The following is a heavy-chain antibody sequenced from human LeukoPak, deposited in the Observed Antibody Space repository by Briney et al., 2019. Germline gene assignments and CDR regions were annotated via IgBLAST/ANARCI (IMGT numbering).Heavy chain of an antibody. CDR3: ATGPYSSSYDLDY. J-gene: IGHJ4*02. V-gene: IGHV1-24*01. CDR1: GYTLTELS. CDR2: FDPEDGET. Sequence: GASVQVSCKVSGYTLTELSMHWMRQAPGRGLEWMGGFDPEDGETIYAQKLQGRVTMTEDTSTDTAYMELSSLRSEDTAVYYCATGPYSSSYDLDYWGQGTLVTVSS. D-gene: IGHD6-13*01.